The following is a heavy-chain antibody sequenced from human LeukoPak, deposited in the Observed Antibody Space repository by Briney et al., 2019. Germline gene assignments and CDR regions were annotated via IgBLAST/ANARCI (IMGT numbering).Heavy chain of an antibody. CDR2: ICDSGGRT. D-gene: IGHD6-13*01. CDR1: GFTFTSYA. CDR3: GKRGAAVGE. Sequence: PGGSLRLSCAASGFTFTSYAMSWVRQAPGKGLEWVSAICDSGGRTYYADSVKGRFIICRDYSKNTLYLQMNSLRADDTAVYYFGKRGAAVGEWGKGTMVTVSS. V-gene: IGHV3-23*01. J-gene: IGHJ4*02.